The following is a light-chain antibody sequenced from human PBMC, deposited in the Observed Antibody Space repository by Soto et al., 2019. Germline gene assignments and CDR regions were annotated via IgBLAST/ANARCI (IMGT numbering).Light chain of an antibody. CDR2: EVT. V-gene: IGLV2-14*01. J-gene: IGLJ1*01. CDR1: SSDVGDYPY. Sequence: QSAPTQPASVSGSPGQSITISCTGTSSDVGDYPYVSWYQQHPGKVPKLMIYEVTNRPSGVTSRFSGSKSENTASLTISGLQAEDEADYYCSSYSATNTLVFGSGTKVTVL. CDR3: SSYSATNTLV.